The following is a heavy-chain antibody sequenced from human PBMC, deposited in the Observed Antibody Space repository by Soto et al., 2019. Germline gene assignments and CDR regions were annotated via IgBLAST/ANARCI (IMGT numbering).Heavy chain of an antibody. J-gene: IGHJ4*02. V-gene: IGHV4-59*01. CDR3: TRDRGRDALDY. CDR1: GGSISSYY. CDR2: IYYSGST. Sequence: SETLSLTCTVSGGSISSYYWSWIRQPPGKGLEWIGYIYYSGSTNYNPSLKSRVTISVDTSKNQSSLRLTSVTAADTAVYYCTRDRGRDALDYWGQGALVTVSS. D-gene: IGHD2-2*01.